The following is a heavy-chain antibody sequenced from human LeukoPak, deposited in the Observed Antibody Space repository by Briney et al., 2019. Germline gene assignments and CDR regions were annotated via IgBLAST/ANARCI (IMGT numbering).Heavy chain of an antibody. V-gene: IGHV3-48*03. J-gene: IGHJ6*03. CDR1: GFIFSSYE. CDR3: AKSGYYYDSSGYYYYYYYYMDV. D-gene: IGHD3-22*01. Sequence: PGGSLRLSCAASGFIFSSYEMNWVRQAPGKGLEWVSYISHSVSTIYYADSVKGRFTISRDNAKNSLYLQMNSLRAEDTAVYYCAKSGYYYDSSGYYYYYYYYMDVWGKGTTVTISS. CDR2: ISHSVSTI.